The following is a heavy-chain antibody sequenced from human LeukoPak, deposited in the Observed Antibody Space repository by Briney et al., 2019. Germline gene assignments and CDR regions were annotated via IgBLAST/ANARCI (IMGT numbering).Heavy chain of an antibody. Sequence: GSLRLSCAASGFPVSSNYMGWVRQAPGKGLEWVSVIYSGGKTYYADSVKGRFTISRDNSRNTMDLQMNSLRAEDTGVYYCARCDSSSWYGIDYWGQGTLVTVSS. CDR3: ARCDSSSWYGIDY. CDR1: GFPVSSNY. CDR2: IYSGGKT. V-gene: IGHV3-53*01. D-gene: IGHD6-13*01. J-gene: IGHJ4*02.